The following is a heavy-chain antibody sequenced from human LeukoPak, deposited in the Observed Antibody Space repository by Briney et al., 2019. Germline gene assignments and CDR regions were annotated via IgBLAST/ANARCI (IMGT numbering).Heavy chain of an antibody. CDR3: ARDITVDYYGSGNRPWYPDY. J-gene: IGHJ4*02. D-gene: IGHD3-10*01. CDR2: ISAYNGNT. Sequence: ASVKVSCKASGYTFTSYGISWVRQAPGQGLEWMGWISAYNGNTNYAQKLQGRVTMTTDTSTSTAYMELRSLRSDDTAVYYCARDITVDYYGSGNRPWYPDYWGQGTLVTVSS. CDR1: GYTFTSYG. V-gene: IGHV1-18*01.